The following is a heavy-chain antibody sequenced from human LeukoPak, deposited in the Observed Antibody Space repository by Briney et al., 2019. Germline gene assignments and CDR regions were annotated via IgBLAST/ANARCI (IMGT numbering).Heavy chain of an antibody. Sequence: KPSETLSLTCAVYGGSFSGYYWSWIRQPPGKGLEWIGEINHSGSTNYNPSLKSRVTISVDTSKNQFSLKLSSVTAADTAVYYCARGVVALGYYYYYYYMDVWGKGTTVTVSS. CDR2: INHSGST. D-gene: IGHD2-21*01. J-gene: IGHJ6*03. V-gene: IGHV4-34*01. CDR3: ARGVVALGYYYYYYYMDV. CDR1: GGSFSGYY.